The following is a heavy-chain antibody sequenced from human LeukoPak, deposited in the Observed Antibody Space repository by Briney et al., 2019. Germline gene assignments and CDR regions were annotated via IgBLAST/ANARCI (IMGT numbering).Heavy chain of an antibody. J-gene: IGHJ4*02. D-gene: IGHD3-22*01. V-gene: IGHV3-48*01. CDR3: ARGGLGGGIVVVTIFDS. CDR1: GFTFSSYS. Sequence: GGSLRFSCAASGFTFSSYSMNWVRQAPGKGLEWVSYISSSSTTIFYADSVKGRFTISRDNARNSLYLQMNSLRAEDTAVYYCARGGLGGGIVVVTIFDSWGQGTLVTVSS. CDR2: ISSSSTTI.